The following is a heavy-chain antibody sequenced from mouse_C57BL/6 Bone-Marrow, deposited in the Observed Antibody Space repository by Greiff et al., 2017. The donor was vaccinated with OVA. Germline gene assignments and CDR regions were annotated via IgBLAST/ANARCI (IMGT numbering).Heavy chain of an antibody. CDR3: ARYKVRGYYAMDY. J-gene: IGHJ4*01. Sequence: EVKVVESGGGLVQPGGSLSLSCAASGFTFTDYYMSWVRQPPGKALEWLGFIRNKANGYTTEYSASVKGRFTISRDNSQSILYLQMNALRAEDSATYYCARYKVRGYYAMDYWGQGTSVTVSS. V-gene: IGHV7-3*01. CDR1: GFTFTDYY. CDR2: IRNKANGYTT.